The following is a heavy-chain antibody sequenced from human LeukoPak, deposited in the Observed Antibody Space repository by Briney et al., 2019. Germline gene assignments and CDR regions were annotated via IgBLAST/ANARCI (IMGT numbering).Heavy chain of an antibody. V-gene: IGHV3-23*01. CDR1: GFTFSSYA. J-gene: IGHJ4*02. CDR3: ARETSGSAPGY. D-gene: IGHD1-26*01. CDR2: ISGSGGST. Sequence: GGSXRXSXAXSGFTFSSYAMSWVRQAPRKGLEWVSAISGSGGSTYYADSVKGRFTISRDNSKNTLYLQMNSLRAEDTAVYYCARETSGSAPGYWGQGTLVTVSS.